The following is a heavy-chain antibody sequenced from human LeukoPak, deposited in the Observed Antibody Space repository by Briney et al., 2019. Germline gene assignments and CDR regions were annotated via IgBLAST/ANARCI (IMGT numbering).Heavy chain of an antibody. V-gene: IGHV3-74*01. Sequence: GSLRLSCAASGFTFSSYWMHWVRQAPGKGLVWVSRINSDGSTTIYADSVKGRFTISRDNAKNSLYLQMNSLRVEDTAVYYCARDGGIIRFGGQDVWGQGTTVTVS. J-gene: IGHJ6*02. D-gene: IGHD3-16*01. CDR1: GFTFSSYW. CDR2: INSDGSTT. CDR3: ARDGGIIRFGGQDV.